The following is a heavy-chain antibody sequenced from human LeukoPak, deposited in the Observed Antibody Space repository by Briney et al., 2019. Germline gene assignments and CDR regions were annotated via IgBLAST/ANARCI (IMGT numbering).Heavy chain of an antibody. D-gene: IGHD6-19*01. CDR3: AGESSGWYELDY. Sequence: GASVKVSCKASGYTFTSYYMHWVRQAPGQGLEWMGIINPSGGSTSYAQKFQGRVTMTRDTSTSTVYMELSSLRSEDTAVYYCAGESSGWYELDYWGQGTLVTVSS. CDR2: INPSGGST. J-gene: IGHJ4*02. CDR1: GYTFTSYY. V-gene: IGHV1-46*01.